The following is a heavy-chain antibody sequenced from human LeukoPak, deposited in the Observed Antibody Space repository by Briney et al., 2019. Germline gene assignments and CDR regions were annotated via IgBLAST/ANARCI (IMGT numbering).Heavy chain of an antibody. CDR3: ARDRDAFDI. Sequence: SQTLSLTCTVSGGPISRGSYHWRWIRQPAGKGLEWIGRIYTSGRTNYNPSLKSRVTISVDTSKNQFSLKLSSVPAADTAVYYCARDRDAFDIWGQGTMVTVSS. CDR1: GGPISRGSYH. CDR2: IYTSGRT. V-gene: IGHV4-61*02. J-gene: IGHJ3*02.